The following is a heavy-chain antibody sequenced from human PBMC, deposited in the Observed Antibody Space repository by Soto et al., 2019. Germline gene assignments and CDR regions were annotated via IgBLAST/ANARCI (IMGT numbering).Heavy chain of an antibody. CDR1: GFTFSGFW. J-gene: IGHJ3*02. V-gene: IGHV3-7*01. CDR2: LKGDGSKE. Sequence: EVQLVESGGGLVQPGESLRLSCMASGFTFSGFWMAWVRQVPGKGLEWVANLKGDGSKENYVDSVKGRFTISRDNAKNSLYLQLNSLRAEDTALYYCATDLNYGLSTVDYDVFDTWGQGTMVTVSS. CDR3: ATDLNYGLSTVDYDVFDT. D-gene: IGHD3-9*01.